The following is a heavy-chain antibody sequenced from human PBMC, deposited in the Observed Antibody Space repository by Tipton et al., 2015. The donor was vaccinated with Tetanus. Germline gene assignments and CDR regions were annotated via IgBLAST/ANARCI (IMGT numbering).Heavy chain of an antibody. D-gene: IGHD5-18*01. V-gene: IGHV4-59*01. CDR2: IYYTGAT. CDR3: VRGRGLGAYSFGFEY. J-gene: IGHJ4*02. Sequence: LSCTVSGASITTYHWSWLRQTPGRGLEWIGHIYYTGATSYNSSLQSRVTLSIDTSKNQFSLKMTSVTAADTAVYYCVRGRGLGAYSFGFEYWGRGTHVSVSS. CDR1: GASITTYH.